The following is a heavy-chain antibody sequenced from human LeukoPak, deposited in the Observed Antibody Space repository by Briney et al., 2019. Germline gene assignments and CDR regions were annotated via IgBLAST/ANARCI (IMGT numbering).Heavy chain of an antibody. CDR1: GYTFTGYY. CDR2: INPNSGGT. D-gene: IGHD6-19*01. V-gene: IGHV1-2*02. J-gene: IGHJ6*03. CDR3: AREGVYSSAPSVYMDV. Sequence: GASVKVSCKASGYTFTGYYMHWVRQAPGQGLEWMGWINPNSGGTNYAQKFQGRVTMTRDTSISTAYMELRSLRSDDTAVYYCAREGVYSSAPSVYMDVWGKGTTVTVSS.